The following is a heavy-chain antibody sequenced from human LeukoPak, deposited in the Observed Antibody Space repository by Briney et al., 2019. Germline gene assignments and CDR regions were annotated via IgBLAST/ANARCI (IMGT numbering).Heavy chain of an antibody. V-gene: IGHV3-23*01. J-gene: IGHJ4*02. D-gene: IGHD3/OR15-3a*01. CDR3: AKLGLGYADY. CDR1: GFTFSSYY. Sequence: GGSLRLSCEASGFTFSSYYMIWVRQAPGKGLEWVSVISVSGDWTYYADSVKGRFTISRDNSKNTLYLQMNTLRAEDTAVYYCAKLGLGYADYWGQGTLVTVPS. CDR2: ISVSGDWT.